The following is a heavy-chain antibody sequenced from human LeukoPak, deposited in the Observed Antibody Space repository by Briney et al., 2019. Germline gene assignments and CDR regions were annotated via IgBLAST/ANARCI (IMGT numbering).Heavy chain of an antibody. J-gene: IGHJ6*03. CDR2: ISGSGGST. CDR1: GFTFSSYW. D-gene: IGHD2-15*01. Sequence: GGSLRLSCAASGFTFSSYWMSWVRQAPGKGLEWVSAISGSGGSTYYADSVKGRFTISRDNSKNTLYLQMNSLRAEDTAVYYCAKAPSAQYYYYMDVWGKGTTVTVSS. CDR3: AKAPSAQYYYYMDV. V-gene: IGHV3-23*01.